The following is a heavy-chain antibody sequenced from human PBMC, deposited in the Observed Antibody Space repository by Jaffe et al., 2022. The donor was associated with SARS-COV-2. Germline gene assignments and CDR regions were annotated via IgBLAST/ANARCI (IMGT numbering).Heavy chain of an antibody. D-gene: IGHD6-19*01. CDR3: ARGLGRGSGWYYSSSHFDY. CDR2: INAGNGNT. J-gene: IGHJ4*02. Sequence: QVQLVQSGAEVKKPGASVKVSCKASGYTFTSYAMHWVRQAPGQRLEWMGWINAGNGNTKYSQKFQGRVTITRDTSASTAYMELSSLRSEDTAVYYCARGLGRGSGWYYSSSHFDYWGQGTLVTVSS. CDR1: GYTFTSYA. V-gene: IGHV1-3*01.